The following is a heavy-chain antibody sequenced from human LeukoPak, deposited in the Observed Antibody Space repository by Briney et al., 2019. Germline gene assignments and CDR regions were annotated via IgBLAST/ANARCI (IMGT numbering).Heavy chain of an antibody. J-gene: IGHJ4*02. CDR3: ARQGSCYGLYYFDY. CDR2: INHSGSI. V-gene: IGHV4-34*01. CDR1: GGSFSGYY. Sequence: SETLSLTCAVYGGSFSGYYWSWIRQPPGKGLEWIGEINHSGSINYNPSLKSRVTISVDTSKNQFSLKLSSVTAADSAVYYCARQGSCYGLYYFDYWGQGTLVTVSS. D-gene: IGHD1-26*01.